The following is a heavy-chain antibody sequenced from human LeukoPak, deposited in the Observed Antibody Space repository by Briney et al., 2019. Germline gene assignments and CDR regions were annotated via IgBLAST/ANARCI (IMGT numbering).Heavy chain of an antibody. J-gene: IGHJ4*02. Sequence: GGSLRLSCAASGFTFSSYSMNWVRQAPGKGPEWVSSISSSSRYIYYADSVKGRFTISRDNAKSSLYLQMNSLRADDTAVYYCARARYCSSTNCYEHDYWGQGTLVTVSS. CDR1: GFTFSSYS. V-gene: IGHV3-21*01. CDR3: ARARYCSSTNCYEHDY. D-gene: IGHD2-2*01. CDR2: ISSSSRYI.